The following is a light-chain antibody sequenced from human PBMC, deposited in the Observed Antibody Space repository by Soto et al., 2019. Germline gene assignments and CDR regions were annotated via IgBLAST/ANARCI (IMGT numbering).Light chain of an antibody. CDR3: QQYGSSRT. J-gene: IGKJ1*01. V-gene: IGKV3-20*01. CDR1: QSVSSSY. CDR2: GAS. Sequence: EIVLSHSQGTLTLSPGERATLSCRASQSVSSSYLAWYQQKLGQAPRLLIYGASNRATGIPDRFSGSGSETDFTLTISRLEPEDFAVYYCQQYGSSRTFGQGTKVDIK.